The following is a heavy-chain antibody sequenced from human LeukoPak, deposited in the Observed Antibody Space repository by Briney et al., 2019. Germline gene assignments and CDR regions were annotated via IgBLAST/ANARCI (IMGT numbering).Heavy chain of an antibody. V-gene: IGHV1-58*02. CDR1: GFTFTSSA. J-gene: IGHJ4*02. CDR3: AVTYYDFWSGYYNFDFDY. CDR2: IVVGSGNT. Sequence: SVKVSCKASGFTFTSSAMQWVRQARGQRLEWIGWIVVGSGNTNYAQKFQERVTITRDMSTSTAYMELSSLRSEDTAVYYCAVTYYDFWSGYYNFDFDYWGQGTLVTVSS. D-gene: IGHD3-3*01.